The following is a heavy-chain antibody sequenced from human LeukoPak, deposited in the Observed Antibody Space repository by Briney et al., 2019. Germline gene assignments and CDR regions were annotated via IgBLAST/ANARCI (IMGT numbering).Heavy chain of an antibody. D-gene: IGHD3-16*01. V-gene: IGHV3-23*01. CDR3: AKDRLGGPYFFHY. Sequence: GGSLRLSCASSGFTFSSYAMSWVRQAPGKGLEWVSTIGGTGVRTYYADSVKGRFAISRDNSKNTLYLQINSLRAEDTAVYFCAKDRLGGPYFFHYWGQGTLVTVSS. CDR1: GFTFSSYA. CDR2: IGGTGVRT. J-gene: IGHJ4*02.